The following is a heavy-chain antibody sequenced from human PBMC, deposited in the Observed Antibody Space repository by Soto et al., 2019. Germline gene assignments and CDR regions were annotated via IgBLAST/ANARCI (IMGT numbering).Heavy chain of an antibody. CDR3: ATDVLRYFDWLPLIDY. CDR2: ISGSGGST. D-gene: IGHD3-9*01. J-gene: IGHJ4*02. Sequence: GGSLRLSCAASGFTFSSYAMSWVRQAPGKGLEWVSAISGSGGSTYYADSVKGRFTISRDNSKNTLYLQMNSLRAEDTAVYYCATDVLRYFDWLPLIDYWGQGTLVTVSS. CDR1: GFTFSSYA. V-gene: IGHV3-23*01.